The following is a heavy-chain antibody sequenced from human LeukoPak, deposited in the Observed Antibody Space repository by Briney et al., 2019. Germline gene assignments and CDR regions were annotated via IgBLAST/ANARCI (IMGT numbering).Heavy chain of an antibody. V-gene: IGHV1-46*01. CDR1: GYTFTSYY. J-gene: IGHJ4*02. CDR3: ARDSAFYYDSSGYEDY. Sequence: ASVKVSCKASGYTFTSYYMHWVRQAHGQGLEWMGIINPSGGSTSYAQKFQGRVTMTRGTSTSTVYMELSSLRSEDTAVYYCARDSAFYYDSSGYEDYWGQGTLVTVSS. D-gene: IGHD3-22*01. CDR2: INPSGGST.